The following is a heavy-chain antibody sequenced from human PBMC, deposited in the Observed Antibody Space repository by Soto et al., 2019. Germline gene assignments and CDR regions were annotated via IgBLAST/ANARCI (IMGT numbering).Heavy chain of an antibody. CDR3: AREINWNYEDYFDY. Sequence: QVQLQESGPGLVKPSQTLSLTCPVSGGSISSGDYYWSWIRQPPGKGLEWIGYIYYSVSTYYNPSLKSRVNMSVDTSKNQFSLKLSSVTASDTAVYYCAREINWNYEDYFDYWGQGTLVTVSS. D-gene: IGHD1-7*01. V-gene: IGHV4-30-4*01. CDR1: GGSISSGDYY. J-gene: IGHJ4*02. CDR2: IYYSVST.